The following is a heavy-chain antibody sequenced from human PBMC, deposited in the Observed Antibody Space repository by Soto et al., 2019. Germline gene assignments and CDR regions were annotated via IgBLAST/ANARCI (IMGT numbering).Heavy chain of an antibody. J-gene: IGHJ6*02. V-gene: IGHV1-3*01. Sequence: ASVKVSCKASGYTFTSYAMHWVRQAPGQRLGWMGWINAGNGNTKYSQKFQGRVTITRDTSASTAYMELSSLRSEDTAVYYCARDDYGSGSRDNYYGMDVWGQGTTVTVSS. CDR2: INAGNGNT. CDR1: GYTFTSYA. CDR3: ARDDYGSGSRDNYYGMDV. D-gene: IGHD3-10*01.